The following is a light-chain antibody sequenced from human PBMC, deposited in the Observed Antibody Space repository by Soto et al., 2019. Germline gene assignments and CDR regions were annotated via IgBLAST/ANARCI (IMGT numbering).Light chain of an antibody. CDR1: SSDVGGYND. CDR2: DVS. V-gene: IGLV2-11*01. CDR3: CSYAGSAI. Sequence: QSALTQPRAVSGSPGQSVTISCTGTSSDVGGYNDVSWYQQYPGKAPKLMIYDVSKRPSGVPDRFSGSKSGNTASLTVSGLQADDEAEYYCCSYAGSAIFGGGTKLTVL. J-gene: IGLJ2*01.